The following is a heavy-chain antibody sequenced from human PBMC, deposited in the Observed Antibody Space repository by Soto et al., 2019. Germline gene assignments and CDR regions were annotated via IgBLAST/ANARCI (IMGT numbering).Heavy chain of an antibody. D-gene: IGHD3-10*01. CDR2: ISYDGSNK. V-gene: IGHV3-30-3*01. J-gene: IGHJ4*02. CDR1: GFTFSSYA. Sequence: GGSLRLSCAASGFTFSSYAMHWVRQAPGKGLEWVAVISYDGSNKYYADSVKGRFTISRDNSKNTLYLQMNSLRAEDTAVYYCARDAAHSGYFDYWGQGTLVTVSS. CDR3: ARDAAHSGYFDY.